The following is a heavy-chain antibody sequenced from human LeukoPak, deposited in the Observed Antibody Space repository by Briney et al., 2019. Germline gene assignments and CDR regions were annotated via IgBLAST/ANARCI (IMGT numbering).Heavy chain of an antibody. CDR3: WHSGYESGLDY. Sequence: PSETLSLTCGVSGVSITSGNWWCWVRQPPGKGLEWIGEIYHSGSINYNPSLKSRVTISVDKSKNQFSLKLNSVTAADTAVYYCWHSGYESGLDYWGQGTLVTVSS. CDR1: GVSITSGNW. D-gene: IGHD5-12*01. J-gene: IGHJ4*02. V-gene: IGHV4-4*02. CDR2: IYHSGSI.